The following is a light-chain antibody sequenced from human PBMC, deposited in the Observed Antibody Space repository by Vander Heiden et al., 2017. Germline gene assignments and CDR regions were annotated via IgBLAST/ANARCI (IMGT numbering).Light chain of an antibody. CDR1: SSNFGVNT. V-gene: IGLV1-44*01. J-gene: IGLJ1*01. CDR2: GDN. CDR3: SAWDDSLNEYV. Sequence: QSGLTQPPSASGTPGPWVTISCSGLSSNFGVNTVYGYLQLPGTAPKLLTYGDNQRPSGAPDRMSGSKSGTSASLAISGLQSEDEADYYCSAWDDSLNEYVFGTGTKVTVL.